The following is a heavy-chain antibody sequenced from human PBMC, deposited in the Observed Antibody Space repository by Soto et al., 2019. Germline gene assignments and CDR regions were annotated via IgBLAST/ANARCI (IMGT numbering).Heavy chain of an antibody. D-gene: IGHD3-22*01. V-gene: IGHV4-39*01. Sequence: PSDTLSLTCSVSGRSVRSSGYYLGWVRQPPGKGLEWIASIYDSEKIYNNTSLKSRVTISPDTSKNSLYLQMNSLRAEDTAVYYCARPTYYYDRSGPPAYWGQGTLVTVSS. J-gene: IGHJ4*02. CDR3: ARPTYYYDRSGPPAY. CDR1: GRSVRSSGYY. CDR2: IYDSEKI.